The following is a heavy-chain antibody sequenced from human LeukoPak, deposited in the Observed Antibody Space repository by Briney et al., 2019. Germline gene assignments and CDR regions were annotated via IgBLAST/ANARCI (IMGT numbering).Heavy chain of an antibody. Sequence: GGSLRLSCAASGFTFSSYSMNWVRQAPGKGLEWVSSISSSSSYIYYADSVKGRFTISRDNAKNSLYLQMNSLRAEDTAVYYCARDLVVRPVLYYYYYGMDVWGQGTTVTVSS. CDR3: ARDLVVRPVLYYYYYGMDV. V-gene: IGHV3-21*01. D-gene: IGHD2-15*01. CDR1: GFTFSSYS. CDR2: ISSSSSYI. J-gene: IGHJ6*02.